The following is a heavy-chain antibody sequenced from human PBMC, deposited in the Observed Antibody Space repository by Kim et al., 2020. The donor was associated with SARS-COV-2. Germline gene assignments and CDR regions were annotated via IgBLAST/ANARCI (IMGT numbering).Heavy chain of an antibody. V-gene: IGHV4-39*01. CDR1: GGSISSSSYY. D-gene: IGHD5-12*01. CDR3: ARDSGYDQGGFDY. CDR2: IYYSGST. Sequence: SETLSLTCTVSGGSISSSSYYWGWIRQPPGKGLEWIGSIYYSGSTYYNPSLKSRVTISVDTSKNQFSLKLSSVTAADTAVYYCARDSGYDQGGFDYWGQGTLVTVSS. J-gene: IGHJ4*02.